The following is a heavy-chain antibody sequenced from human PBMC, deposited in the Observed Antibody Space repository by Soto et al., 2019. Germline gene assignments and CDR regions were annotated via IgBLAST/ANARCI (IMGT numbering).Heavy chain of an antibody. V-gene: IGHV3-23*01. CDR3: ANSEHY. Sequence: PGGSLRLACAASGITFSSYVMSWVRQAPGKGLEWVSAITGSGGSTYYADSVKGRFTISRDNSRNMVYLQMNSLRVEDTAVYYCANSEHYWGQATLVTVSS. J-gene: IGHJ4*02. CDR1: GITFSSYV. CDR2: ITGSGGST.